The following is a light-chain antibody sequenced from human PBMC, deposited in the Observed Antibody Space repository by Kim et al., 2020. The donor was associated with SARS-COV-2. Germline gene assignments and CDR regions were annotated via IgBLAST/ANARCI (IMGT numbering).Light chain of an antibody. CDR3: SSYAGSNNLV. Sequence: QSVTISCTGTSSDVGGYNYVSWYQQHPGKAPKLMIYEVSKRPSGVPDRFSGSNSGNTASLTVSGLQAEDEADYYCSSYAGSNNLVFGGGTKLTVL. J-gene: IGLJ3*02. CDR2: EVS. CDR1: SSDVGGYNY. V-gene: IGLV2-8*01.